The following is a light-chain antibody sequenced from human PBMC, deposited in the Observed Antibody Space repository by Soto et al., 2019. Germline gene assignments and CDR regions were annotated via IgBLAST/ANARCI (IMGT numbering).Light chain of an antibody. CDR1: QSVSNN. Sequence: EIVMTQSPATLSVSPGERATLSCRASQSVSNNLAWYQQKPGQAPRLLIYFASTRAIGIPARFSGSGSGTQFTLTITSLQSEDVAVYYCQHYDEWPLTFGGGTKVETK. CDR3: QHYDEWPLT. CDR2: FAS. V-gene: IGKV3-15*01. J-gene: IGKJ4*01.